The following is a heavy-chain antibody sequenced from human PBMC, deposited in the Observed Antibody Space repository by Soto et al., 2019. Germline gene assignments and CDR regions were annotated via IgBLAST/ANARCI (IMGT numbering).Heavy chain of an antibody. CDR1: GGTFSTHA. CDR2: IIPISGTT. V-gene: IGHV1-69*13. D-gene: IGHD2-15*01. Sequence: SVKVSCKASGGTFSTHAIIWVRQAPGHGLEWMGGIIPISGTTYYTQKFQGRVTITADEPTSTAFMELSSLKSEDTAVFYCARGYCSGGNCYSGMDVWGQGTMVTVSS. J-gene: IGHJ6*02. CDR3: ARGYCSGGNCYSGMDV.